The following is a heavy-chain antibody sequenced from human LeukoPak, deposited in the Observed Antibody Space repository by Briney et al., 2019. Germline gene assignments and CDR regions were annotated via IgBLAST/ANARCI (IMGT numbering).Heavy chain of an antibody. V-gene: IGHV3-66*01. CDR3: AGGYCSGGSCSRHFDY. D-gene: IGHD2-15*01. CDR2: IYNGGGT. Sequence: GGSLRLSCAASGFTFSDYYMSWIRQAPGKGLEWVSVIYNGGGTYYADSVKGRFTISRDNSKNTLDLQMNSLRAEDTAVYYCAGGYCSGGSCSRHFDYWGQGTLVTVSS. J-gene: IGHJ4*02. CDR1: GFTFSDYY.